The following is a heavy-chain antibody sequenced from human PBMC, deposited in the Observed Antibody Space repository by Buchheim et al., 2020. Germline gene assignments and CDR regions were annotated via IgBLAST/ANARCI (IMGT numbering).Heavy chain of an antibody. CDR2: ISSDGSST. CDR3: ARETHSSGYYFEY. D-gene: IGHD3-22*01. J-gene: IGHJ4*02. V-gene: IGHV3-74*01. Sequence: EVQLVGSGGGLVQPGGSLRLSCAASGFTFSSYWMHWVRQAPGKGLVWVSRISSDGSSTTDADSVKGRFTISRDNAKNTLYLQMNSLRVEDTAVYYCARETHSSGYYFEYWGQGTL. CDR1: GFTFSSYW.